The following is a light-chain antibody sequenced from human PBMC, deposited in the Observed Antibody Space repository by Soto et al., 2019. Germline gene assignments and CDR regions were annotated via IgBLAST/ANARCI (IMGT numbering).Light chain of an antibody. CDR1: RGISSY. CDR3: QQYYSYPRT. CDR2: AAS. J-gene: IGKJ1*01. Sequence: IRMTQSPSSLSASTGDRVTITCRASRGISSYLAWYQQKPGKAPKLLMYAASTLQSGVPSRFSGSGSGTDFTLTISCLQSEDFATYCYQQYYSYPRTFGQGTKVDIK. V-gene: IGKV1-8*01.